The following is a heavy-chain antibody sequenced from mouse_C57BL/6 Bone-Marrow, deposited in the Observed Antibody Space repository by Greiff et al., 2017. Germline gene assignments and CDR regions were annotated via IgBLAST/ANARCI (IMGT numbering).Heavy chain of an antibody. CDR1: GFTFSDYG. J-gene: IGHJ3*01. CDR2: ISSGSSTI. CDR3: ARQHYYGSRSFAY. V-gene: IGHV5-17*01. D-gene: IGHD1-1*01. Sequence: EVQLVESGGGLVKPGGSLKLSCAASGFTFSDYGMHWVRQAPEKGLEWVAYISSGSSTIYYADTVKGRFTISRDNAKNTLFLQMTSLRSEDTAMYYCARQHYYGSRSFAYWGQGTLVTVSA.